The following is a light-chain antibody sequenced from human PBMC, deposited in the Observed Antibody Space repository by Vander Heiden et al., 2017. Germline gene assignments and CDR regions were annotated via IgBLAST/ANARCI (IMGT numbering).Light chain of an antibody. CDR1: QSVSSSY. CDR2: DTS. J-gene: IGKJ1*01. CDR3: QQYGSSPQT. Sequence: EIVLTQSPATLSLSPGDRATLSCRASQSVSSSYLAWYQQKPGQAPRLLIYDTSSRATGIPDRFSGSGSGTDFTLTISRLEPEVFAVYYCQQYGSSPQTFGQGTKVEIK. V-gene: IGKV3-20*01.